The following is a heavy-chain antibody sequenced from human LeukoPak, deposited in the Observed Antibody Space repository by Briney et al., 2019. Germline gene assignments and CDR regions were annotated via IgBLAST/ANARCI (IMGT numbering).Heavy chain of an antibody. Sequence: PGGSLRLSCAGSGFTFNTAWMSWVRQAPGKGLEWVSAISGSGGSTYYADSVKGRFTISRDNSKNTLYLQMNSLRAEDTAVYYCAKPAGDYYDPGDWGQGTLVTVSS. CDR3: AKPAGDYYDPGD. D-gene: IGHD3-22*01. CDR2: ISGSGGST. CDR1: GFTFNTAW. V-gene: IGHV3-23*01. J-gene: IGHJ4*02.